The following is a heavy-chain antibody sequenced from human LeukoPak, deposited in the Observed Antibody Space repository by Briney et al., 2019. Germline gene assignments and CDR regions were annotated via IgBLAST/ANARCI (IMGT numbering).Heavy chain of an antibody. V-gene: IGHV4-31*03. J-gene: IGHJ6*02. CDR1: GGSISSGGYY. D-gene: IGHD1-26*01. Sequence: SETLSLTCTVSGGSISSGGYYWSWIRQHPGKGLEWIGYIYYSGSTYYNPSLKSRVTISVDTSKNQFSLKLSSVTAADTAVYYCASVGATTHYYYGMDVWGQGTTVTVSS. CDR3: ASVGATTHYYYGMDV. CDR2: IYYSGST.